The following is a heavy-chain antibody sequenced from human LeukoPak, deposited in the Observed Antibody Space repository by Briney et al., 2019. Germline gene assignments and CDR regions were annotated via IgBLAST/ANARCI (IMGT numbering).Heavy chain of an antibody. D-gene: IGHD3-22*01. J-gene: IGHJ4*02. V-gene: IGHV3-30*03. CDR3: ARAITMIVGEYYFDY. Sequence: GGSLRLSCAASGFTFSSYGMHWVRQAPGKGLEWVAVISYDGSNKYYADSVKGRFTISRDNSKNTLYLQMNSLRAEDTAVYYCARAITMIVGEYYFDYWGQGTLVTVSS. CDR1: GFTFSSYG. CDR2: ISYDGSNK.